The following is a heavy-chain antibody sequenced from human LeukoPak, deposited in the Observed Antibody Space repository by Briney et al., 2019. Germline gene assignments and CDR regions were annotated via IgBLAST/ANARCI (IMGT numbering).Heavy chain of an antibody. V-gene: IGHV3-30*02. CDR2: IRYDGSNK. J-gene: IGHJ5*02. CDR3: ARGGRDWFDP. Sequence: GGSLRLSCAASGFTFSSYGMHWVRQAPGKGLEWVAFIRYDGSNKYYADSVKGRFTISRDNSKNTLYLQMNSLRAEDTAVYYCARGGRDWFDPWGQGTLVTVSS. CDR1: GFTFSSYG.